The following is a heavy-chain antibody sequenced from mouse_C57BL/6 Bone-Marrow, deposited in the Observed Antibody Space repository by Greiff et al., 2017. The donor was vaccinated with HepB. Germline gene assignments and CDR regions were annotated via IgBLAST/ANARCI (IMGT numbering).Heavy chain of an antibody. V-gene: IGHV1-81*01. D-gene: IGHD1-1*01. CDR2: IYPRSGNT. CDR3: AREGYYYGSSPPFDY. CDR1: GYTFTSYG. Sequence: LLESGAELARPGASVKLSCKASGYTFTSYGISWVKQRTRQGLEWIGEIYPRSGNTYYNEKFKGKATLTADKSSSTAYMELRSLTSEDSAVYFCAREGYYYGSSPPFDYWGQGTTLTVSS. J-gene: IGHJ2*01.